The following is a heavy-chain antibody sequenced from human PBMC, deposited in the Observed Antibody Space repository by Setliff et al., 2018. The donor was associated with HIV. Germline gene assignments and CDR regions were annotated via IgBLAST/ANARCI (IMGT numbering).Heavy chain of an antibody. V-gene: IGHV3-7*01. D-gene: IGHD2-15*01. CDR2: IDQNGSEK. CDR3: ARGGFNHAFDI. CDR1: RFTFNDYW. J-gene: IGHJ3*02. Sequence: PGGSLRLSCAASRFTFNDYWMLWVRQAPGKGLEWVANIDQNGSEKNYVDSVKGRFTISRDNAKSTVYLQMGSLSADDTAVYYCARGGFNHAFDIWGQGTMVTVSS.